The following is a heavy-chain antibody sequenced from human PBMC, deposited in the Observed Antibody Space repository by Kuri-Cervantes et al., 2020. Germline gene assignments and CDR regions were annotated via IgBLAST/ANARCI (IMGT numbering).Heavy chain of an antibody. Sequence: SETLSLTCGVSGGSFRGYHWSWIRQPPGKGLEWIGEINHRGSTNYNPSLKSRVTISVDTSKNQFSLKLSSVTAADTAVYYCARDRKGFLEWLSTSYYYGMDVWGQGTTVTVSS. J-gene: IGHJ6*02. CDR1: GGSFRGYH. CDR3: ARDRKGFLEWLSTSYYYGMDV. CDR2: INHRGST. D-gene: IGHD3-3*01. V-gene: IGHV4-34*01.